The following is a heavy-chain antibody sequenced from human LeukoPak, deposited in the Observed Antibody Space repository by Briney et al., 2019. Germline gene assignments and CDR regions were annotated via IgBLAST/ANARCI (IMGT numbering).Heavy chain of an antibody. J-gene: IGHJ4*02. Sequence: GRSLRLSCAASGFTFSSYGMHWVRQAPGKGLEWVAVIWYDGSNKYYADSVKGRFTISRDNSKNTLYLQMNSLRAEDTAVYYCARPIYGDYDVDYWGQGTLVTVSS. CDR1: GFTFSSYG. D-gene: IGHD4-17*01. CDR2: IWYDGSNK. V-gene: IGHV3-33*01. CDR3: ARPIYGDYDVDY.